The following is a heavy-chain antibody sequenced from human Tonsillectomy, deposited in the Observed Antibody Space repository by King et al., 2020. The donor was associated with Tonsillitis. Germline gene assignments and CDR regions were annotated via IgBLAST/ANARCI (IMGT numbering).Heavy chain of an antibody. D-gene: IGHD1-1*01. J-gene: IGHJ3*01. Sequence: VQLVESGGGVVQPGGSLRLSCAASGFTFYSYGMHWVRKAPGKGLEWVAYILYDGRNIYHADSVKCRFSISRDNSKNTLSLQMNSLRVEDTAVYYCARDFLDMMVPLIMGQYPSDVWGRGTMVTVSS. CDR2: ILYDGRNI. V-gene: IGHV3-30*02. CDR3: ARDFLDMMVPLIMGQYPSDV. CDR1: GFTFYSYG.